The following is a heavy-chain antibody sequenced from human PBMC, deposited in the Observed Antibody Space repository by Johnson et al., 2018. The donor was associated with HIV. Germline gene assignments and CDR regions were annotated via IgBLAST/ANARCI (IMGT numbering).Heavy chain of an antibody. D-gene: IGHD2-2*01. Sequence: QVQLVESGGGVVQPGRSLRLSCAASGFTFSSYAMHWVRQAPGKGLEWVAVISYDGSNKYYADSVKGRFTISRDNSKNTLYLQMNSLRAEDTAVYYCARDRGVVVLHGAFDIWGQGTMVTVSS. V-gene: IGHV3-30*14. CDR3: ARDRGVVVLHGAFDI. CDR2: ISYDGSNK. J-gene: IGHJ3*02. CDR1: GFTFSSYA.